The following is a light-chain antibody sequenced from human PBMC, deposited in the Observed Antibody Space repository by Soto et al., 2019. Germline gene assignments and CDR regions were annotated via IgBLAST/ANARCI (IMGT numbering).Light chain of an antibody. Sequence: EMLWTQSPRTLSLDRVERATLSCGASQSVRSRQLAWYQQTPGQAPRPLIYGASRRPTGIPDRFSGSGPGTAFPLTISRLEPQDFAVYYCQQYGSSPTFGQRPPLQIK. CDR1: QSVRSRQ. CDR2: GAS. J-gene: IGKJ5*01. CDR3: QQYGSSPT. V-gene: IGKV3-20*01.